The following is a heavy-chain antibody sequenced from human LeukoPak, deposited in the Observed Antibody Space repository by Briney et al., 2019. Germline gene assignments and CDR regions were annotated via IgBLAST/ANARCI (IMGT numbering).Heavy chain of an antibody. V-gene: IGHV4-34*01. CDR1: GGSISRYY. Sequence: PSETLSLTCTVSGGSISRYYWSWIRQPPGKGLEWIGEINHSGSTNYNPSLKSRVTISVDTSKNQFSLKLSSVTAADTAVYYCARVMKSYDSSGYYSAFDIWGQGTMVTVSS. CDR2: INHSGST. CDR3: ARVMKSYDSSGYYSAFDI. J-gene: IGHJ3*02. D-gene: IGHD3-22*01.